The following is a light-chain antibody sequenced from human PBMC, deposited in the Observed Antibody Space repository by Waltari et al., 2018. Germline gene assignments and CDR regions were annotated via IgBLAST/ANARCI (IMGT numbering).Light chain of an antibody. CDR2: GNN. CDR1: RTNIGAGYD. CDR3: QSYDSSLGVVL. Sequence: QSVLTQPPSVSGAPGQRVTISCTGSRTNIGAGYDVHWYQQLPGIAPKLLIFGNNNRPSGVPERFSGSKSDASASLAISGLQAEDEADYYCQSYDSSLGVVLFGGGTKLTVL. V-gene: IGLV1-40*01. J-gene: IGLJ3*02.